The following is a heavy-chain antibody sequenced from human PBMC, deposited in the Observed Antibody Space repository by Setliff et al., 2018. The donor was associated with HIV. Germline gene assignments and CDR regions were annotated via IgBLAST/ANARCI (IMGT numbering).Heavy chain of an antibody. CDR1: GGSVSSGDYY. V-gene: IGHV4-30-4*08. CDR3: ARSLRYFDWSLRRPSHDAFDF. Sequence: SETLSLTCSVSGGSVSSGDYYWGWIRQPPGKGLEWIGYIYHSGSTYYNPSLKSPVTISVDTSKNQFSLKLSFVTAADTAVYYCARSLRYFDWSLRRPSHDAFDFWGQGTMVTVSS. D-gene: IGHD3-9*01. CDR2: IYHSGST. J-gene: IGHJ3*01.